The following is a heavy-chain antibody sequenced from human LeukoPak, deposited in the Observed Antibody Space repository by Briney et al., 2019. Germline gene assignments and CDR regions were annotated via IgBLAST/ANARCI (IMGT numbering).Heavy chain of an antibody. Sequence: GASVKVSCKASGYTFTSYGISWVRQAPGQGLEWMGWISGYKGNTNYAQKFQGRVTMTTDTSTSTAYMELRSLRSDDTAMYYCARDPGYSSSYYFDYWGQGTLVTVSS. CDR1: GYTFTSYG. CDR3: ARDPGYSSSYYFDY. D-gene: IGHD6-19*01. V-gene: IGHV1-18*01. J-gene: IGHJ4*02. CDR2: ISGYKGNT.